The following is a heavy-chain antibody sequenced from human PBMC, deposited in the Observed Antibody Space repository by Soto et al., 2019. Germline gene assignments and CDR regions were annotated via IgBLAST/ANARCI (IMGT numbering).Heavy chain of an antibody. CDR3: GSSASPDAY. Sequence: EVQLVESGGGLVQPGGSLRLSCVASGFIFNSYSMNVVRQAPGKGLEWISYINSGSTSVFYADSVKGRFTISRDNAKNSLYLQMNSLRAEDTAVYYCGSSASPDAYWGQGTLVTVSS. D-gene: IGHD3-22*01. CDR2: INSGSTSV. J-gene: IGHJ4*02. CDR1: GFIFNSYS. V-gene: IGHV3-48*01.